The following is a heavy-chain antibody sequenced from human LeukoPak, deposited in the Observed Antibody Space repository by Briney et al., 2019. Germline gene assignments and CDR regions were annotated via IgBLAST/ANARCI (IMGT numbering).Heavy chain of an antibody. CDR2: ISGSGGST. CDR3: AKDTAIFGVVRGSLDY. V-gene: IGHV3-23*01. Sequence: GGSLRLSCAASGFTFSSYAMSWVRQAPGKGLEWVSAISGSGGSTYYADSVKGRFTISRDNSKNTLYLQMNSLRAEDTAVYYCAKDTAIFGVVRGSLDYWGQGTLVTVPS. CDR1: GFTFSSYA. J-gene: IGHJ4*02. D-gene: IGHD3-3*01.